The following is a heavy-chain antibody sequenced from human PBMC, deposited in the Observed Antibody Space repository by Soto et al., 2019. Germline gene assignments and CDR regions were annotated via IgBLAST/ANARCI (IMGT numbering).Heavy chain of an antibody. CDR1: GFTFSSYA. J-gene: IGHJ5*02. CDR3: AKDPTSDCGGDCYHVNWFDP. Sequence: GGSLRLSCAASGFTFSSYAMSWVRQAPGKGLEWVSAISGSGGSTYYADSVKGRFTISRDNSKNTLYLQMNSLRAEDTAVYYCAKDPTSDCGGDCYHVNWFDPWGQGTLVTVSS. D-gene: IGHD2-21*02. CDR2: ISGSGGST. V-gene: IGHV3-23*01.